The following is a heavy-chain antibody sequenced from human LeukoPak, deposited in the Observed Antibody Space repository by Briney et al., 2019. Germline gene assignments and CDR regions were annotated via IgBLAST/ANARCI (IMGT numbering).Heavy chain of an antibody. J-gene: IGHJ3*02. D-gene: IGHD5-24*01. CDR1: GGSISSYY. CDR3: TRDGYNFAFDI. CDR2: IYYSGST. V-gene: IGHV4-59*01. Sequence: PSETLSLTCTVSGGSISSYYWSWIRQPPGKGLEWIGYIYYSGSTNYNPSLKSRVTISVDTSKNQFSLKLSSLTAADTAVYYCTRDGYNFAFDIWGQGTMVTVSS.